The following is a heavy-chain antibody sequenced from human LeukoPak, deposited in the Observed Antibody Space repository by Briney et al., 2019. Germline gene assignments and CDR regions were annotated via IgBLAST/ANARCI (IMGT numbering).Heavy chain of an antibody. CDR1: GGSISSYY. J-gene: IGHJ3*02. CDR3: ARNYYDILTGAFDI. Sequence: PSETLSLTCTVSGGSISSYYWSWIRQPPGKGLEWIGYIYYSGSTNYNPSLKSRVTISVDTSKNQFSLKLSSVTAADTAVYYCARNYYDILTGAFDIWGQGTMVTVSS. CDR2: IYYSGST. D-gene: IGHD3-9*01. V-gene: IGHV4-59*08.